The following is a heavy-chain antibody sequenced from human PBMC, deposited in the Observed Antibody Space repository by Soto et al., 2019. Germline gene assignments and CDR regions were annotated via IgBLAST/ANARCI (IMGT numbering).Heavy chain of an antibody. V-gene: IGHV4-31*03. D-gene: IGHD3-10*01. J-gene: IGHJ5*02. CDR3: ARGEVAYYDSGSYNWFDP. CDR2: IYYSGST. CDR1: GGSINSGDYY. Sequence: SETLSLTCTVSGGSINSGDYYWSWIRQHPGKGLEWIGYIYYSGSTYYNPSLKSRVTMSVDTSKNQFSLKLSSVTAADTAVYYCARGEVAYYDSGSYNWFDPWGQGTLVTVSS.